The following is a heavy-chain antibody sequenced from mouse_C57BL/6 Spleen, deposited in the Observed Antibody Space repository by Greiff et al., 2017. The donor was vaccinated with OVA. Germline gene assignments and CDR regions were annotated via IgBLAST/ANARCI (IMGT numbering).Heavy chain of an antibody. Sequence: EVQLQQSGAELVRPGASVKLSCTASGFNIKDDYMHWVKQRPEQGLEWIGWIYPENGDTEYASKFQGKATITADTSSNTAYMQLRSLTSEDTAVYYCTTPDYYYNYGSSKGYFDVWGTGTTVTVSS. J-gene: IGHJ1*03. V-gene: IGHV14-4*01. CDR1: GFNIKDDY. D-gene: IGHD1-1*01. CDR3: TTPDYYYNYGSSKGYFDV. CDR2: IYPENGDT.